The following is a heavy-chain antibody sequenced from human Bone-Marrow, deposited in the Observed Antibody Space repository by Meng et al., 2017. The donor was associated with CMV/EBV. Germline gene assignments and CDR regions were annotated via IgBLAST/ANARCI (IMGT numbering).Heavy chain of an antibody. D-gene: IGHD2-21*01. CDR2: INPNSGDT. CDR1: GYRFSDYF. CDR3: TKDGAFCGGDCYFD. Sequence: ASVKVSCKTSGYRFSDYFLHWVRQAPGQGPEWMGWINPNSGDTKYAQRFQGRVSMTRDASISTIYMELSSLTSDDTAVYYCTKDGAFCGGDCYFDRGQGTLVTVSS. J-gene: IGHJ4*02. V-gene: IGHV1-2*02.